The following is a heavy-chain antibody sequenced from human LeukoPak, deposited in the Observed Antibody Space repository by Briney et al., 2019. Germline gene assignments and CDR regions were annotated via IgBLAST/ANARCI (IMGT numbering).Heavy chain of an antibody. CDR2: INHSGGT. J-gene: IGHJ6*03. CDR1: GGSFSGYY. CDR3: ARRVEATGFYYYYYMDV. Sequence: PSETLSLTCAVYGGSFSGYYWSWIRQPPGKGLEWIGEINHSGGTKYNPSLKSRVTISEDTSKNQFSLRVSSVTAADTAVYYCARRVEATGFYYYYYMDVWGKGTTVTVSS. V-gene: IGHV4-34*01. D-gene: IGHD1-26*01.